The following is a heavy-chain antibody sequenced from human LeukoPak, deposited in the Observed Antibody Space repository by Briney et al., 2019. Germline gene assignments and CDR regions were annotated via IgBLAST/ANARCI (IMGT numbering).Heavy chain of an antibody. CDR2: IDYSGST. Sequence: ASETLSLTCTVSGRSISSYYWSWIRQPPGKGLEWIGYIDYSGSTKYNPSLKSRVTISVDNSENQFSLKLSSVTAADTAVYYCARGPLRAVWYFDLWGRGTLVTVSS. V-gene: IGHV4-59*01. CDR3: ARGPLRAVWYFDL. D-gene: IGHD4/OR15-4a*01. J-gene: IGHJ2*01. CDR1: GRSISSYY.